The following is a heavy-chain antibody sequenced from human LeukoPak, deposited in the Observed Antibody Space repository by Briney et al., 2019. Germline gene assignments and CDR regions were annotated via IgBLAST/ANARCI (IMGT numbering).Heavy chain of an antibody. J-gene: IGHJ4*02. D-gene: IGHD6-13*01. Sequence: GGSLRLSCAASGFTFSSYWMHWVRHAPGKGLVWVSAISGSGGSTYYADSVKGRFTISRDNSKNTLYLQMNSLRAEDTAVYYCAKPPSLLAAARSGWGQGTLVTVSS. V-gene: IGHV3-23*01. CDR3: AKPPSLLAAARSG. CDR1: GFTFSSYW. CDR2: ISGSGGST.